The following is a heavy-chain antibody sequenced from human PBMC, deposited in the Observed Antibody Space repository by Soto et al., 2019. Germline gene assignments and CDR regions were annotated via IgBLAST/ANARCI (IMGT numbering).Heavy chain of an antibody. CDR1: GYTFTSYG. CDR3: ARVKYSPPSYYYYGMDV. CDR2: ISAYNGNT. Sequence: GASVKVSCKASGYTFTSYGISWVRQAPGQGLEWMGWISAYNGNTNYAQKLQGRVTMTTVTSTSTAYMELRSLRSDDTAVYYCARVKYSPPSYYYYGMDVWGQGTTVTVSS. J-gene: IGHJ6*02. V-gene: IGHV1-18*01. D-gene: IGHD5-18*01.